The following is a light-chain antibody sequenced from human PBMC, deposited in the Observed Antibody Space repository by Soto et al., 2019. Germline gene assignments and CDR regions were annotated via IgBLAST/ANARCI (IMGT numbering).Light chain of an antibody. V-gene: IGLV2-14*01. CDR2: EVS. CDR3: CSFTSTTTWV. CDR1: SSHAGGYNY. J-gene: IGLJ3*02. Sequence: QSALTQPASVSGSPGQSITISCTATSSHAGGYNYVSWYQQHPGKAPKLMSYEVSHRPSGVSNRFSGSKSGNTASLTISWLQAEDEADYYCCSFTSTTTWVFGGGTKVTVL.